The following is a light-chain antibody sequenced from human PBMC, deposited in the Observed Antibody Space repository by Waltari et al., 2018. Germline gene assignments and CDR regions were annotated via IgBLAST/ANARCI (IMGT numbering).Light chain of an antibody. CDR1: STDIGVYNY. CDR3: ASFAGSNTL. CDR2: EFS. J-gene: IGLJ2*01. Sequence: QSALTQPPSASGSPGQSVTISCTGTSTDIGVYNYVSWYQQHPGKAPKLLIYEFSERPSGVPDRFSGSKSGITASLTVFGLQTEDEADYYCASFAGSNTLFGGGTKLTVL. V-gene: IGLV2-8*01.